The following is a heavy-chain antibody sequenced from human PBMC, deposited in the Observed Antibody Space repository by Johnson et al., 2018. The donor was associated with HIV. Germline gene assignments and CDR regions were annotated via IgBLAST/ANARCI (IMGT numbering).Heavy chain of an antibody. D-gene: IGHD6-19*01. CDR3: VRGGAVAPSSGFDI. CDR1: GFTFSTSW. V-gene: IGHV3-7*05. Sequence: VQLVESGGGLVQPGGSLRLSCAASGFTFSTSWMSWVRQAPGKGLGWVANINQDGVEKYYVDSVKGRFTISRDNATNSLFLQMNIVRDEYTAVYYCVRGGAVAPSSGFDIWGQGTKVTVSS. J-gene: IGHJ3*02. CDR2: INQDGVEK.